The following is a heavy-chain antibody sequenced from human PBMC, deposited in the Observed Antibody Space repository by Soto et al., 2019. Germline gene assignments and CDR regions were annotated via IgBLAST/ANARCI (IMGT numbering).Heavy chain of an antibody. J-gene: IGHJ6*02. V-gene: IGHV5-51*01. CDR2: IYPGDSDT. CDR3: ARTRSFTLGFYYDGMDV. D-gene: IGHD6-6*01. CDR1: GYSFASYW. Sequence: LGESLKISCQGSGYSFASYWIGWVRQMPGKDLEWMGIIYPGDSDTRYSPSFQGQVTISAGKSLRTAYLQWTSLKASDTALYYCARTRSFTLGFYYDGMDVWGQGTTVTVSS.